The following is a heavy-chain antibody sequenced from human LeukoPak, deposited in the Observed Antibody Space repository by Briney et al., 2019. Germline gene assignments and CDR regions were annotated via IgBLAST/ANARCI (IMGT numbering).Heavy chain of an antibody. CDR3: ASDYCTGTTCKDAFDN. CDR1: RFTFSSHS. V-gene: IGHV3-21*01. J-gene: IGHJ4*02. CDR2: ISRTSAYI. D-gene: IGHD2-8*02. Sequence: GGSLRLSCAASRFTFSSHSMNWVRQAPGKGLEWVSSISRTSAYIYYADSVKSRFTISRDNAKNSLFLQMNSLRAEDTAVYYCASDYCTGTTCKDAFDNWGQGTLVTVSS.